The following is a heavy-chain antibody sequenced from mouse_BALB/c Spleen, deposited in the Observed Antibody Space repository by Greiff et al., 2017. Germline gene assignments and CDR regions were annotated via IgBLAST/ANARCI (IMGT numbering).Heavy chain of an antibody. Sequence: LQQPGSELVRPGASVKLSCKASGYTFTSYWMHWVKQRHGQGLEWIGNIYPGSGSTNYDEKFKSKGTLTVDTSSSTAYMHLSSLTSEDSAVYYCTLIYYGNRGYWGQGTTLTVSS. CDR2: IYPGSGST. CDR3: TLIYYGNRGY. V-gene: IGHV1S22*01. D-gene: IGHD2-1*01. J-gene: IGHJ2*01. CDR1: GYTFTSYW.